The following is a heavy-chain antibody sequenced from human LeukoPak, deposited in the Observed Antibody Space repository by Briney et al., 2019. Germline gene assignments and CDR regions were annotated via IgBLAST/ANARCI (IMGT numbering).Heavy chain of an antibody. D-gene: IGHD3-10*01. Sequence: PGRSLRLSCAASGFTFDDYAMHWVRQAPGKGLEWVSAISGSGGSTYYADSVKGRFTISRDNSKNTLYLQMNSLRAEDTAVYYCAKDQLLLWFGELLYWGQGTLVTVSS. CDR2: ISGSGGST. CDR3: AKDQLLLWFGELLY. J-gene: IGHJ4*02. CDR1: GFTFDDYA. V-gene: IGHV3-23*01.